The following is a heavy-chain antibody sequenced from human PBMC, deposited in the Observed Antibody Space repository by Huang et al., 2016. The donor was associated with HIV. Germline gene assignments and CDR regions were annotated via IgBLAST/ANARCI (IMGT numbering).Heavy chain of an antibody. J-gene: IGHJ5*02. CDR3: ARGGRVWPAATGPRAFDP. D-gene: IGHD6-13*01. CDR2: IIPVFGTP. Sequence: QVQLVQSGAEVKQPGSSVKVSCKSSGGAFSSFDINWVRQAPGQGLEWMGKIIPVFGTPNYAQQFQGRVTITADESTSTAYMELTSLRFDDTAVYFCARGGRVWPAATGPRAFDPWGQGTLVTVSS. CDR1: GGAFSSFD. V-gene: IGHV1-69*13.